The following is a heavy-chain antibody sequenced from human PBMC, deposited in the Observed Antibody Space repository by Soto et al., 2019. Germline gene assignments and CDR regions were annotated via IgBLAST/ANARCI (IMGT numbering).Heavy chain of an antibody. V-gene: IGHV3-30*18. D-gene: IGHD4-17*01. J-gene: IGHJ4*02. CDR1: GFTFSSYG. CDR2: ISYDGSNK. Sequence: QVQLVESGGGVVQPGRSLRLSCAASGFTFSSYGMHWVRQAPGKGLEWVAVISYDGSNKYYADSVKGRFTISRDNSKNTLYLHMNSLRAEDTAVYYCAKPDLNDYGGNPPDCWGQGTLVTVSS. CDR3: AKPDLNDYGGNPPDC.